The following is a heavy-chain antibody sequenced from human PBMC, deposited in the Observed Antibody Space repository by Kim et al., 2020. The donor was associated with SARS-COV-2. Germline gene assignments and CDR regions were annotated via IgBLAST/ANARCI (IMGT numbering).Heavy chain of an antibody. CDR1: GGSITSDISSGNIY. CDR2: VFYRGNT. D-gene: IGHD3-16*01. J-gene: IGHJ4*02. CDR3: ARGGMMSLGFDY. V-gene: IGHV4-31*03. Sequence: SETLSLTCSVSGGSITSDISSGNIYWSWIRQHPGKGLEWIGYVFYRGNTFYNPSLQSRVTISLDPSENQFSLRLSSVTAADTAIYYCARGGMMSLGFDYWGQGTLVTVSS.